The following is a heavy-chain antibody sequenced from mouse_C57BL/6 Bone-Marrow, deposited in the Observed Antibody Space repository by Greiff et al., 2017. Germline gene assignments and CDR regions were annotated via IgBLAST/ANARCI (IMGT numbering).Heavy chain of an antibody. CDR1: GFTFSSYT. CDR2: ISGGGGNT. V-gene: IGHV5-9*04. Sequence: EVQLQESGGGLVKPGGSLKLSCAASGFTFSSYTMSWVRQTPEKRLQWVAAISGGGGNTYYPDSVKGRFTFCRDNDKNILYLQMSSLRSEDTAVYYCSRQVTTVLATKYFDVWGTGTTVTVSS. CDR3: SRQVTTVLATKYFDV. J-gene: IGHJ1*03. D-gene: IGHD1-1*01.